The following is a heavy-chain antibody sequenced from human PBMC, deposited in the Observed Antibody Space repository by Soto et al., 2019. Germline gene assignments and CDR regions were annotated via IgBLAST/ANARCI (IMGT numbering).Heavy chain of an antibody. D-gene: IGHD1-1*01. CDR1: GFTFSSYA. J-gene: IGHJ6*03. Sequence: EVQLLESGGGLVQPGGSLRLSCAASGFTFSSYAMSWVRQAPGKGLEWVSAIIGSGGNTYHADSVKGRLTISRDNSKNTLYLQVNSLRAEDTAVYYCAKYDSQCYFYHYMDVWGKGTTVTVSS. V-gene: IGHV3-23*01. CDR3: AKYDSQCYFYHYMDV. CDR2: IIGSGGNT.